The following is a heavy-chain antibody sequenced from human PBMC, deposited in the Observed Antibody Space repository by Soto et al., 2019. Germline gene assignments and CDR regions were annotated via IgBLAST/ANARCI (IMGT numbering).Heavy chain of an antibody. Sequence: PSETLSLTCTVSGGSVSSGSYYWSWIRQPPGKGLEWIGYIYYSGSTNYNPSLKSRVTISVDTSKNQFSLKLSSVTAADTAVYYCVRETTVKRNWFDPWGQGTLVTVSS. D-gene: IGHD4-17*01. CDR2: IYYSGST. J-gene: IGHJ5*02. CDR1: GGSVSSGSYY. V-gene: IGHV4-61*01. CDR3: VRETTVKRNWFDP.